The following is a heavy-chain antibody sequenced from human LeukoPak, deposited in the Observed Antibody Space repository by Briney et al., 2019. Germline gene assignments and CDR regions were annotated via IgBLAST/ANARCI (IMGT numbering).Heavy chain of an antibody. CDR3: ARAYNSGWYEDGPLDY. CDR1: AFTFSTYS. Sequence: GGSLRLSCAASAFTFSTYSMNWVRQAPGQGLDWVSSISRSSTYIYYADSVKGRFTISRDNAKNSLYLQMNSLRADDTAVYYCARAYNSGWYEDGPLDYWGQGVLVTVSS. D-gene: IGHD6-19*01. CDR2: ISRSSTYI. V-gene: IGHV3-21*04. J-gene: IGHJ4*02.